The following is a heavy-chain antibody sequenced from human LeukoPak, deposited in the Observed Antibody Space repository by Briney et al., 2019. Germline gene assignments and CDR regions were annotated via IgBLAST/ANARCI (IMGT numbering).Heavy chain of an antibody. V-gene: IGHV3-11*01. CDR3: ATSSGYYYPFDY. J-gene: IGHJ4*02. CDR2: ISSSGSTI. CDR1: GFTFSDYY. Sequence: GGSLRLSCAASGFTFSDYYMSWIRQAPGKGLEWVSYISSSGSTIYYADSVKGRFTISKDNAKNSLYLQMNSLRAEDTAVYYCATSSGYYYPFDYWGQGTLVTVSS. D-gene: IGHD3-22*01.